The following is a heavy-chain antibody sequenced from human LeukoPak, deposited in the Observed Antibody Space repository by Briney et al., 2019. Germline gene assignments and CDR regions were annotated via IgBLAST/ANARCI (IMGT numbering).Heavy chain of an antibody. CDR2: IHPSGGST. CDR3: ARGPAGAGEDY. CDR1: GYTFTSYY. V-gene: IGHV1-46*01. Sequence: ASVKVSCKASGYTFTSYYIHWVRQAPGQGLEWMGVIHPSGGSTTYTQNFQGRLTMTRDMSTSTVYMDLSSLTSEDTAFYYCARGPAGAGEDYWGQGTLVTVSS. J-gene: IGHJ4*02. D-gene: IGHD1-26*01.